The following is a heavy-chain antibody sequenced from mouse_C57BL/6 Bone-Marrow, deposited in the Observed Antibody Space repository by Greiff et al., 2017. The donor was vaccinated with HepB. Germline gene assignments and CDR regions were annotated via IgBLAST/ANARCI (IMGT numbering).Heavy chain of an antibody. CDR2: FHPYNDDT. CDR1: GYTFTTYP. CDR3: ARNYYGSSYVVLDY. Sequence: VMLVESGAELVKPGASVKMSCKASGYTFTTYPIEWMKQNHGKSLEWIGNFHPYNDDTKYNEKFKGKATLTVEKSSSTVYLELSRLTSDDSAVYYCARNYYGSSYVVLDYWGQGTTLTVSS. V-gene: IGHV1-47*01. D-gene: IGHD1-1*01. J-gene: IGHJ2*01.